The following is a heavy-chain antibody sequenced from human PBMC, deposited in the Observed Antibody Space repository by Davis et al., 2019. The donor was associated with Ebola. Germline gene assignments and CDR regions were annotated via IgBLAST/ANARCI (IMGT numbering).Heavy chain of an antibody. CDR3: ARQYYYDSSGYYYGAYYYYGMDV. D-gene: IGHD3-22*01. Sequence: PGGSLRLSCAASGFTFSSYGMHWVRQAPGKGLEWVAVIWYDGSNKYYADSVKGRFTISRDNSKNTLYLQMNGLRAEDTAVYYCARQYYYDSSGYYYGAYYYYGMDVWGQGTTVTVSS. J-gene: IGHJ6*02. CDR1: GFTFSSYG. CDR2: IWYDGSNK. V-gene: IGHV3-33*01.